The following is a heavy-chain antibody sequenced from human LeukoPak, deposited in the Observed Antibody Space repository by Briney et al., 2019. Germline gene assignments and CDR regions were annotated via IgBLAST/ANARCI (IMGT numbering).Heavy chain of an antibody. CDR2: IRSKAYGGTT. J-gene: IGHJ4*02. D-gene: IGHD4-17*01. V-gene: IGHV3-49*04. Sequence: GGSLRLSCAASGFTFSTYAMTWVRQAPGKGLEWVGFIRSKAYGGTTEYAASVKGRFTISRDDSKSIAYLQMNSLKTEDTAVYYCTRARPTGYGDPIYFDYWGQGTLVTVSS. CDR1: GFTFSTYA. CDR3: TRARPTGYGDPIYFDY.